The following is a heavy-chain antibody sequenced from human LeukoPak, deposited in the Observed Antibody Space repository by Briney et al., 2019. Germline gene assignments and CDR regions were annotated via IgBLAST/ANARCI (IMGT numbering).Heavy chain of an antibody. J-gene: IGHJ3*02. CDR2: IYPSGCST. CDR1: GYTFTSYY. Sequence: ASVTVSRKASGYTFTSYYMHRLRLAPAPGIEWMGIIYPSGCSTSYAQKFQGRGTITRDTSTSTVYMELSSLRSEDTAVYYCAFWGLGYCSSTSCPKGAFDIWGQGTMVTVPS. D-gene: IGHD2-2*01. V-gene: IGHV1-46*01. CDR3: AFWGLGYCSSTSCPKGAFDI.